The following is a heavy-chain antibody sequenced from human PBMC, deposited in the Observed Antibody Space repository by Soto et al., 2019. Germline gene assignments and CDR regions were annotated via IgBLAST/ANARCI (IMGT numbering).Heavy chain of an antibody. Sequence: EVRLVESGGDLVKSGGSLRLSCVGSGFLFRNYEMNWVRQAPGKGLEWLAHISTTGGHVSESDSVKGRFTISRDNTKHTLYLEMNSLRTEDPGVYYCVRQPPWARPFESWGQGPLVTVSS. CDR3: VRQPPWARPFES. V-gene: IGHV3-48*03. J-gene: IGHJ4*02. CDR2: ISTTGGHV. D-gene: IGHD7-27*01. CDR1: GFLFRNYE.